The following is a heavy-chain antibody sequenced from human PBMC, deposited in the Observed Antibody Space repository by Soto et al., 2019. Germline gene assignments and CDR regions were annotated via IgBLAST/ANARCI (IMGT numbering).Heavy chain of an antibody. Sequence: PGGSLRLSCAASGFIFSDYSMNWIRQAPGKGLECISYISGSGSAIYYADSVKGRFTISRDNAKNSLYLQMNSLRAEDTAVYYCARSRYSSGCLGFWGQGIVVTVSS. J-gene: IGHJ4*02. CDR2: ISGSGSAI. CDR1: GFIFSDYS. D-gene: IGHD6-19*01. V-gene: IGHV3-11*01. CDR3: ARSRYSSGCLGF.